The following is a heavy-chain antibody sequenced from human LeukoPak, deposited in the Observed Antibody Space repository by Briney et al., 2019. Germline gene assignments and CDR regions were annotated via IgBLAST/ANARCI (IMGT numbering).Heavy chain of an antibody. V-gene: IGHV4-30-4*08. CDR1: GGSIISGDYY. D-gene: IGHD2-2*02. Sequence: SQTLSLTCIVSGGSIISGDYYWSWIRQPPGKGLEWIGHIYHNGDTYYNPSLKSRVFISVDTSKNQFSLKLSSVTAADTAVYYCARAGVVPAAISRAFDIWGQGSVVTVSS. CDR3: ARAGVVPAAISRAFDI. J-gene: IGHJ3*02. CDR2: IYHNGDT.